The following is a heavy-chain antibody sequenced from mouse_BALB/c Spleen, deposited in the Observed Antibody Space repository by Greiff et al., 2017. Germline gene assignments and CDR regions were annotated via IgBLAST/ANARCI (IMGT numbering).Heavy chain of an antibody. CDR2: ISSGGSYT. CDR3: TREGWYYGSSSWFAY. Sequence: DVMLVESGGGLVKPGGSLKLSCAASGFTFSSYTMSWVRQTPEKRLEWVATISSGGSYTYYPDSVKGRFTISRDNAKNTLYLQMSSLKSEDTAMYYCTREGWYYGSSSWFAYWGQGTLVTVSA. J-gene: IGHJ3*01. D-gene: IGHD1-1*01. CDR1: GFTFSSYT. V-gene: IGHV5-6-4*01.